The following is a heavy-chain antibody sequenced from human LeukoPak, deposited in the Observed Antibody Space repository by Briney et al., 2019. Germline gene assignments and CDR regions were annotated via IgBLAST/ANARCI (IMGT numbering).Heavy chain of an antibody. J-gene: IGHJ3*02. D-gene: IGHD3-10*01. CDR2: INPNSGGT. Sequence: ASVKVSCKASGYTFTGYYMHWVRRAPGQGLEWMGWINPNSGGTNYAQKFQGWVTMTRDTSISTAYMELSRLRSDDTAVYYCARDRAYGSGSYWNDAFDIWGQGTLVTVSS. CDR3: ARDRAYGSGSYWNDAFDI. V-gene: IGHV1-2*04. CDR1: GYTFTGYY.